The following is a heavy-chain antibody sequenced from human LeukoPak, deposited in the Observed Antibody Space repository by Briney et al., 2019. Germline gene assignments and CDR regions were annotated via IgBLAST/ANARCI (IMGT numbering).Heavy chain of an antibody. V-gene: IGHV4-34*01. CDR1: GGSISSADYY. CDR3: ARGLYCSGGSCYWVRSVSWFDP. CDR2: INHSGST. J-gene: IGHJ5*02. D-gene: IGHD2-15*01. Sequence: SETLSLTCTVSGGSISSADYYWSWIRQPPGKGLEWIGEINHSGSTNYNPSLKSRVTISVDTSKNQFSLKLSSVTAADTAVYYCARGLYCSGGSCYWVRSVSWFDPWGQGTLVTVSS.